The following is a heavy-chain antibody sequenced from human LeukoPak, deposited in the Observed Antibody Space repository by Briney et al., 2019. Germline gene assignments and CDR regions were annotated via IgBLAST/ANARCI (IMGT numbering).Heavy chain of an antibody. CDR3: ACGSSGGEWFDP. D-gene: IGHD6-6*01. CDR1: GYIFTGYF. Sequence: ASVTVSFTASGYIFTGYFMHWVRQAPGQGGEWMGGINPNSGGTSYAQKVQGRVTMTRDTSISTAYMELSRLRSDDTAVYYCACGSSGGEWFDPWGQGTLVTVSS. V-gene: IGHV1-2*02. J-gene: IGHJ5*02. CDR2: INPNSGGT.